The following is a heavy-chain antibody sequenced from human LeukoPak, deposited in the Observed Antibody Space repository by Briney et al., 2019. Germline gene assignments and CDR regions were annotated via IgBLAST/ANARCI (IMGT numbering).Heavy chain of an antibody. D-gene: IGHD2-2*01. CDR2: ISYDGSNK. CDR1: GFTFSSYG. Sequence: GGSLRLSCAASGFTFSSYGMHWVRQAPGKGLEWVAVISYDGSNKYYADSVKGRFTISRDNSKNTLYLQMNSLRAEDTAVYYCAKDFSRVYYFDYWGQGTLVTVSS. CDR3: AKDFSRVYYFDY. V-gene: IGHV3-30*18. J-gene: IGHJ4*02.